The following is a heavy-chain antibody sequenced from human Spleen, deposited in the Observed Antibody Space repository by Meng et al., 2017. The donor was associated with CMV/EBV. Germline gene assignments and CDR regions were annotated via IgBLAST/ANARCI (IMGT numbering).Heavy chain of an antibody. V-gene: IGHV4-30-4*01. J-gene: IGHJ5*02. CDR3: ARDVRSDFWSGYIWP. CDR1: GGSISSGDYY. D-gene: IGHD3-3*01. CDR2: IYYSGRT. Sequence: SGGSISSGDYYWSWIRQPPGKGLEWIGYIYYSGRTYYNPSLKSRVTISVDTSKNQFSLKLSSVTAADTAVYYCARDVRSDFWSGYIWPWGQGTLVTVSS.